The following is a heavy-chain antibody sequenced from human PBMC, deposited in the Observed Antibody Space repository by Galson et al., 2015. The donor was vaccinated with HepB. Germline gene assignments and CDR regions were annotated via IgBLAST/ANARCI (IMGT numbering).Heavy chain of an antibody. V-gene: IGHV1-69*10. Sequence: SVKVSCKASGDTLSKYAISWVRQAPGQGLEWMGGIIPIFGIPNYAQKFQGRVTITADKSTSTAYMELSSLRSEDTAVYYCASHSFDSSGYHYPFAYWGQGTLVTVSS. CDR3: ASHSFDSSGYHYPFAY. D-gene: IGHD3-22*01. CDR1: GDTLSKYA. CDR2: IIPIFGIP. J-gene: IGHJ4*02.